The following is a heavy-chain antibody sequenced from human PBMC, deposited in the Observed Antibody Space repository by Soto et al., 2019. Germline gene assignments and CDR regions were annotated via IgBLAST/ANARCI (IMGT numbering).Heavy chain of an antibody. V-gene: IGHV4-39*01. D-gene: IGHD2-15*01. CDR3: ASQRIAVFNWFDP. Sequence: SETLSLTCFVSGVSVTRDIYYWGWVRQPPGRGLEWLGSIYYNGRTYYNPSLKSRLTMSVDTSKNQFSLRLTSVTAADTALYYCASQRIAVFNWFDPWGQGTQVTVS. CDR1: GVSVTRDIYY. CDR2: IYYNGRT. J-gene: IGHJ5*02.